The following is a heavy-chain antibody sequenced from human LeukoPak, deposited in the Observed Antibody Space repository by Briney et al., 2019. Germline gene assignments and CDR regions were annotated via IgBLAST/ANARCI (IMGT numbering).Heavy chain of an antibody. D-gene: IGHD6-19*01. V-gene: IGHV4-59*01. Sequence: PSETLSLTCTVSGGSISSYYWSWIRKPPGEGLEWIGYIYYSGSANYNPSLKSRVTISVDTSKNQFSLKLSSVTAADTAVYYCASQEAVAGTLSGNNNAFDIWGQGTMVTVSS. CDR2: IYYSGSA. J-gene: IGHJ3*02. CDR1: GGSISSYY. CDR3: ASQEAVAGTLSGNNNAFDI.